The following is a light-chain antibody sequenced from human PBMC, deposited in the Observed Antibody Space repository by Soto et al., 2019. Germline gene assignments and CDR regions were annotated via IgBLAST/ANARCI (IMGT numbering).Light chain of an antibody. J-gene: IGKJ5*01. CDR1: QSLRSS. Sequence: EKLMTQAPDTLSVSLGERATLSCRASQSLRSSLAWYQQKPGQAPRLLIYDASTRATGIPARFSGSGSGTQFTLTISSLQSEDFAVYYCQQYNNWPITFGQGTRLEIK. CDR3: QQYNNWPIT. V-gene: IGKV3-15*01. CDR2: DAS.